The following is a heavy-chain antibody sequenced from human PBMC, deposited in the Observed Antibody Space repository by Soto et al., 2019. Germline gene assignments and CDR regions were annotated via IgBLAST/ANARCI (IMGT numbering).Heavy chain of an antibody. D-gene: IGHD6-19*01. V-gene: IGHV1-69*01. CDR3: ARGLFGKQWLVGFDT. J-gene: IGHJ4*02. CDR2: TIPMSATA. Sequence: QVHLVQSGAEVKKPGSSVKVSCKASGGSFSNYIFAWVRQAPGQGLEWMGGTIPMSATAQYAQKLQGRVTITSVESTSTVYMDLTSLTSDDPAVYYCARGLFGKQWLVGFDTWGQGTLVTVSS. CDR1: GGSFSNYI.